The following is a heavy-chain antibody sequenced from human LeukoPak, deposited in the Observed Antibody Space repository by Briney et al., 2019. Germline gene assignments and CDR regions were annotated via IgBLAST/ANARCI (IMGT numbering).Heavy chain of an antibody. CDR2: IYPGDSDT. Sequence: GESLKIFCKGSGYCFTSYWIGWVGQMPGKGLEWMGIIYPGDSDTRYSPSFQGQVTISADQSISTAYLQWSSLKASGPGMYYRARLGGDFWSGHYFDYCGHGTLVTVSS. D-gene: IGHD3-3*01. CDR3: ARLGGDFWSGHYFDY. CDR1: GYCFTSYW. V-gene: IGHV5-51*01. J-gene: IGHJ4*01.